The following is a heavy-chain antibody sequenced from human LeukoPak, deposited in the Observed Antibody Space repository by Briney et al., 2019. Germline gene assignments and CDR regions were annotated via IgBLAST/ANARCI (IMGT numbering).Heavy chain of an antibody. D-gene: IGHD3-22*01. CDR1: GYTFTSYG. Sequence: ASVKVSFKASGYTFTSYGISWVRQAPGQGIEWMGWISAYNGNTNYAQKLQGRVTMTTDTSTSTAYMELRSLRSDDTAVYYCARGRWDYYDSSGYQDYWGQGTLVTVSS. J-gene: IGHJ4*02. CDR2: ISAYNGNT. CDR3: ARGRWDYYDSSGYQDY. V-gene: IGHV1-18*01.